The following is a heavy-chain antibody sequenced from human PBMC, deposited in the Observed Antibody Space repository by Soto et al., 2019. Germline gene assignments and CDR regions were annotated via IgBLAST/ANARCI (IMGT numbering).Heavy chain of an antibody. J-gene: IGHJ4*02. D-gene: IGHD3-22*01. CDR1: GGSISSGGYS. CDR3: ARDGRSSSGLDY. CDR2: IYHSVST. Sequence: TLSLTCAVSGGSISSGGYSGSWIRHPPGKGLEWIGSIYHSVSTYYNPSLKSRVTISVDRSKNQLSLKLSSVTAADTAVYLCARDGRSSSGLDYSGQGTLVTVSA. V-gene: IGHV4-30-2*01.